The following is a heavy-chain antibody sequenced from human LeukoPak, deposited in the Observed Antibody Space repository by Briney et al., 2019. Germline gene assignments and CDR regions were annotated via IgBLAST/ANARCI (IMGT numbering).Heavy chain of an antibody. CDR2: VSGYNGNT. J-gene: IGHJ3*02. CDR1: DYTCTIYG. Sequence: ASLKLSCTASDYTCTIYGISWVLQAPGHRLEWMGWVSGYNGNTDYAQKLPGRVTMTTDTSTSTAYMELSSLRSDDTAVYYCARDRVEYGWLRNVDAFDIWGRGTMGTVYS. D-gene: IGHD5-12*01. V-gene: IGHV1-18*04. CDR3: ARDRVEYGWLRNVDAFDI.